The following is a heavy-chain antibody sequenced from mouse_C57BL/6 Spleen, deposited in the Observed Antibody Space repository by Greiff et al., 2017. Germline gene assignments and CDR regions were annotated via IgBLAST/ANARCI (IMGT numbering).Heavy chain of an antibody. D-gene: IGHD2-12*01. V-gene: IGHV1-64*01. CDR2: IHPNSGST. CDR3: ARPHTPGSYAWFAY. Sequence: QVQLQQPGAELVKPGASVKLSCKASGYTFTSYWMHWVKQRPGQGLEWIGMIHPNSGSTNYNEKFKSKATLTVDKSSSTAYMQRSSLTSEDSAVYYCARPHTPGSYAWFAYWGQGTLVTVSA. CDR1: GYTFTSYW. J-gene: IGHJ3*01.